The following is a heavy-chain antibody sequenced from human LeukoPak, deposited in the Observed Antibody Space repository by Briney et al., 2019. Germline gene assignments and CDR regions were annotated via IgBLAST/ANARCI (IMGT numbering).Heavy chain of an antibody. D-gene: IGHD1-26*01. CDR3: ARDPYSGGYWNYYYYYMDV. V-gene: IGHV3-30*03. CDR2: ISYDGSNK. J-gene: IGHJ6*03. CDR1: GFTFSSYG. Sequence: GALRLSCAASGFTFSSYGMHWVRQAPGKGLEWVAVISYDGSNKYYADSVKGRFTISRDNSKNTLYLQMNSLTAEDTAVYYCARDPYSGGYWNYYYYYMDVWGKGTTVTISS.